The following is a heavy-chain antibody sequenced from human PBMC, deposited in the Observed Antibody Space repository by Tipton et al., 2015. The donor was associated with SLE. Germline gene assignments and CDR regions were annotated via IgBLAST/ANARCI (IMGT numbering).Heavy chain of an antibody. V-gene: IGHV3-30*18. D-gene: IGHD3-3*01. CDR3: AKEGEYYDFWTGYYYYYVDI. CDR1: GFTFSSYG. Sequence: RSLRLSCAASGFTFSSYGMHWVRQASGKGLEWVAVISYDGSNKYYADSVKGRFTISRDNSKNTLYLQMNSLRAEDTAVYYCAKEGEYYDFWTGYYYYYVDIWGKGTTVTVSS. J-gene: IGHJ6*03. CDR2: ISYDGSNK.